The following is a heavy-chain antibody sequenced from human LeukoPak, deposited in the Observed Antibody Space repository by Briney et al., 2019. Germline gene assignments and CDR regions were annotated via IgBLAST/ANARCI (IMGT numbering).Heavy chain of an antibody. CDR2: ISYDGSNK. CDR3: AKRPLSAVAGNVDY. CDR1: GFTFSNYG. Sequence: QPGGSLRLSCAASAASGFTFSNYGMHWVRQAPGKGLEWVAVISYDGSNKYYADSVKGRFTISRDNSKNTLYLQMNSLRAEDTAVYYCAKRPLSAVAGNVDYWGQGTLVTVSS. J-gene: IGHJ4*02. D-gene: IGHD6-19*01. V-gene: IGHV3-30*18.